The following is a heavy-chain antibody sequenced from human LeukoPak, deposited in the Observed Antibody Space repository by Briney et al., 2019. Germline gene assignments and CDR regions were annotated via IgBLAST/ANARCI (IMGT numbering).Heavy chain of an antibody. CDR2: IYYSGST. CDR1: GGSISSGDYY. Sequence: SQTLSLTCTVSGGSISSGDYYWSWIRQPPGKGLEWIGYIYYSGSTYYNPSLKSRVTISVDRSKNQFSLRLSSVTAADTAVYYCATPGDDYGGNSALIYWGQGTLVTVSS. CDR3: ATPGDDYGGNSALIY. V-gene: IGHV4-30-4*01. D-gene: IGHD4-23*01. J-gene: IGHJ4*02.